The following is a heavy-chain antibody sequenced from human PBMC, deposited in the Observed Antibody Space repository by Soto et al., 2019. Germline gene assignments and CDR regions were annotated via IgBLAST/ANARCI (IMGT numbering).Heavy chain of an antibody. V-gene: IGHV4-61*01. CDR2: IYYSGST. J-gene: IGHJ4*02. Sequence: NPSETLSLTCTVSGGSVSSGSYYWSWIRQPPGKGLEWIGYIYYSGSTNYNPSLKSRVTISVDTSKNQFSLKLSSVTAADTAVYYCARVSPLSPTRAGAVAGPDLDYWGQGTLVTVSS. D-gene: IGHD6-19*01. CDR1: GGSVSSGSYY. CDR3: ARVSPLSPTRAGAVAGPDLDY.